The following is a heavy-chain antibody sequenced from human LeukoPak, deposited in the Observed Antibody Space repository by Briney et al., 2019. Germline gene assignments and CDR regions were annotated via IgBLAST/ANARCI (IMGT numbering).Heavy chain of an antibody. CDR1: GFTFSSYW. D-gene: IGHD1-26*01. Sequence: QAGGSLRLSCAASGFTFSSYWMSWVRQAPGKGLEWVANIKQDGSEKYYVDSVKGRFTISRDNAKNSLYLQMNSLRAEDTAVYYCASGGYEWELLAFDIWGQGTMVTVSS. CDR2: IKQDGSEK. J-gene: IGHJ3*02. CDR3: ASGGYEWELLAFDI. V-gene: IGHV3-7*01.